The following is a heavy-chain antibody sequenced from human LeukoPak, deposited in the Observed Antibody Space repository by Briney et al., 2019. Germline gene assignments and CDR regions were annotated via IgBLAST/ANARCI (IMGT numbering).Heavy chain of an antibody. J-gene: IGHJ4*02. D-gene: IGHD4-17*01. V-gene: IGHV4-61*02. Sequence: PSETLSLTCAVSGASISSGTYYWSWIRQPAGKGLEWIGRIYTSDSTNYNPSLKSRVTISVDTSKNQFSLKVNSVTAADTAVYYCATDYGDYFDYWGQGTLVTVSS. CDR1: GASISSGTYY. CDR3: ATDYGDYFDY. CDR2: IYTSDST.